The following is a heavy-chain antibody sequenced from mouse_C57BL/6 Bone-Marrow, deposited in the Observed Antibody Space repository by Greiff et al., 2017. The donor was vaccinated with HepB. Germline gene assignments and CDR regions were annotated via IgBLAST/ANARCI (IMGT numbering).Heavy chain of an antibody. J-gene: IGHJ2*01. CDR3: ARWSTTVVASFDY. Sequence: QVQLQQPGPELVKPGASVKLSCKASGYTFTSYWMHWVKQRPGQGLEWIGNINPSNGGTNYNEKFKSKATLTVDKSSSTAYMQLISLTSEDSAVYYCARWSTTVVASFDYWGQGTTLTVSS. V-gene: IGHV1-53*01. CDR1: GYTFTSYW. D-gene: IGHD1-1*01. CDR2: INPSNGGT.